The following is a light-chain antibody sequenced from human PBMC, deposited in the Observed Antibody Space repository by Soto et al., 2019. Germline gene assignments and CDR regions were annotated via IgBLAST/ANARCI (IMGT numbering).Light chain of an antibody. CDR3: QQCNNWPLT. V-gene: IGKV3-15*01. J-gene: IGKJ4*01. CDR1: QSVNTN. CDR2: GAS. Sequence: EIVMTQSPATLSVSPGDRATLSCRASQSVNTNLAWFPQKPGQAPRLLIYGASTRATGVPARFSGTASGTEFTLTISSLQSEDFAVYYCQQCNNWPLTFGGGTRVEIK.